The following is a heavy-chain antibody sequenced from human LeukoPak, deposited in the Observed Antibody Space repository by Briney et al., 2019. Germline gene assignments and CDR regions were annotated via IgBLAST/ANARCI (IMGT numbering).Heavy chain of an antibody. J-gene: IGHJ4*02. CDR2: ISAYNGNT. V-gene: IGHV1-18*01. CDR1: GYTLTSYG. D-gene: IGHD6-13*01. CDR3: ARERAAADDRYYFDY. Sequence: GASVTVSCKASGYTLTSYGLSWVRQAPGQGLEGMGWISAYNGNTNYAQKLQGRVTMTTDTSTSTAYMELRSLRSDDTAVYYCARERAAADDRYYFDYWGQGTLVTVSS.